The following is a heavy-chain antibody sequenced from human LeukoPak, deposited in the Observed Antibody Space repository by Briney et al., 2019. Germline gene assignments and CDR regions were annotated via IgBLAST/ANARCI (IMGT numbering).Heavy chain of an antibody. CDR3: ARGGSGSYYPAY. CDR2: IYTSGST. CDR1: GGSISSYY. Sequence: SSGTLSLTCTVSGGSISSYYWSWIRQPPGKGLEWIGYIYTSGSTNYNPSLKSRFTISVDTSKNQFSQKLSSVTAADTAVYYCARGGSGSYYPAYWGQGNLVTVSS. J-gene: IGHJ4*02. V-gene: IGHV4-4*09. D-gene: IGHD3-10*01.